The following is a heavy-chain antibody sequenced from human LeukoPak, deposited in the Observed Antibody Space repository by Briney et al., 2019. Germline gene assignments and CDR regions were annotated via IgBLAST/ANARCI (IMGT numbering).Heavy chain of an antibody. CDR3: ARPDSIGYYQGAYDI. Sequence: HGESPKISCKGSGYSFSSYWIGWARQMPGKGLEWMGIIYPGDSDTRYSPSFRGQVTISVDKSISTAYLQWSSLKASDTAMYYCARPDSIGYYQGAYDIWGQGTMVTVSS. D-gene: IGHD3-22*01. CDR1: GYSFSSYW. J-gene: IGHJ3*02. V-gene: IGHV5-51*01. CDR2: IYPGDSDT.